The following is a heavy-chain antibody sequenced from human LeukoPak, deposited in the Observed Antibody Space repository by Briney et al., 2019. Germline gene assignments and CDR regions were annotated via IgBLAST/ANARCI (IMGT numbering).Heavy chain of an antibody. CDR2: ISGSGGST. CDR3: AKDIYSSGWYGNY. CDR1: GFSFSSYV. V-gene: IGHV3-23*01. J-gene: IGHJ4*02. D-gene: IGHD6-19*01. Sequence: GGSLRLSCAASGFSFSSYVMSWVRQAPGEGLEWVSAISGSGGSTYYADSVKGRFTISRDNSKNTLYLQMNSLRAEDTAVYYCAKDIYSSGWYGNYWGQGTLVTVSS.